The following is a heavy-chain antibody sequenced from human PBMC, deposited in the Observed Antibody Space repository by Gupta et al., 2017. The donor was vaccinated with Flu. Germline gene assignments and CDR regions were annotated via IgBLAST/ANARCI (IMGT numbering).Heavy chain of an antibody. CDR1: GGYIRSSNW. Sequence: GGYIRSSNWWSGVRQSPGKGLEWIGEIYNSGSINYNPSRKSRVTISVDKSKNQVSLKLSSVTAADTAGYYCARAGRSGTTWPAFDYWGQGTLVTVSS. CDR3: ARAGRSGTTWPAFDY. D-gene: IGHD1-7*01. V-gene: IGHV4-4*02. J-gene: IGHJ4*02. CDR2: IYNSGSI.